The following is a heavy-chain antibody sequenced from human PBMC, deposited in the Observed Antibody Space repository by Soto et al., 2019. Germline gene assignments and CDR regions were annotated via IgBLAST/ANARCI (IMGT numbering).Heavy chain of an antibody. Sequence: SETLSLTCAVYGGSFSGYYWSWIRQPPGKGLEWIGEINHSGSTNYNPSLKSRVTITVDTSKNQFSLKLSSVTAADTAVYYCARGCRSLQFVESLSEQNWFNPGDQVPLIAVSS. J-gene: IGHJ5*02. CDR1: GGSFSGYY. CDR2: INHSGST. V-gene: IGHV4-34*01. CDR3: ARGCRSLQFVESLSEQNWFNP. D-gene: IGHD3-3*01.